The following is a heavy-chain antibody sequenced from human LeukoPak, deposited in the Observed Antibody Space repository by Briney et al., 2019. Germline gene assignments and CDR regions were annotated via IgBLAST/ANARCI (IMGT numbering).Heavy chain of an antibody. CDR3: ARADVILTGYNNAEYFQH. D-gene: IGHD3-9*01. Sequence: GGSLRLSCAASGFTVSSNYMSWVRQAPGKGLEWVSVIYSGGSTYYADSVKGRFTISRDNSKNTLYLQMNSLRAEDTAVYYCARADVILTGYNNAEYFQHWGQGTLVTVSS. V-gene: IGHV3-53*01. CDR1: GFTVSSNY. J-gene: IGHJ1*01. CDR2: IYSGGST.